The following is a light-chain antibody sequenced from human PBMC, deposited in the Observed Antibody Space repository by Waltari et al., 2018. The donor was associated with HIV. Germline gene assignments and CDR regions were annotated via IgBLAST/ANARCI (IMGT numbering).Light chain of an antibody. CDR3: LLSYSGARPWV. V-gene: IGLV7-46*01. Sequence: QAVVTQEPSLTVSPGGTVTLTCGSSTGPVTSGHHPYWFQQRPGQAPRPLIYDATNKFSWTPARFSGSLLGGKAALTLSGAQPDDEADYYCLLSYSGARPWVFGGGTKLTVL. CDR1: TGPVTSGHH. CDR2: DAT. J-gene: IGLJ3*02.